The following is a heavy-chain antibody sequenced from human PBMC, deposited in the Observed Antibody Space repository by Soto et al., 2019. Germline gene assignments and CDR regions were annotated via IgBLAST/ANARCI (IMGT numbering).Heavy chain of an antibody. V-gene: IGHV4-39*01. J-gene: IGHJ4*02. CDR3: GRVVEGATRHTDHES. Sequence: PSETMSLTCTVSGVSIHNSHSFWAWIRQPPGKGLQFIASVYHNGGAHYNSSLKSRVTISVDTANNQVSLRMRSLTAADTAFYYCGRVVEGATRHTDHESWGQGILVTAFS. D-gene: IGHD2-15*01. CDR1: GVSIHNSHSF. CDR2: VYHNGGA.